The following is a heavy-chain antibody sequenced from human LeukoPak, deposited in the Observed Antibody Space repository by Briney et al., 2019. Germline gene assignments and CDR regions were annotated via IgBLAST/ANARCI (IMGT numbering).Heavy chain of an antibody. V-gene: IGHV1-18*01. Sequence: GASVKVSCKASGYTFTSYGISWVRQAPGQGLEWMGRISAYNGYTNYAQKLQGRVTVTTDTSTSTAYMELRSLRSDDTAVYYCARDPGAYSGYDPYYFDYWGQGTLVTVSS. CDR3: ARDPGAYSGYDPYYFDY. CDR2: ISAYNGYT. D-gene: IGHD5-12*01. CDR1: GYTFTSYG. J-gene: IGHJ4*02.